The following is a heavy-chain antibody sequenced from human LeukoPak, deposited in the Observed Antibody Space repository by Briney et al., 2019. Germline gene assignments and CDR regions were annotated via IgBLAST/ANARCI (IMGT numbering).Heavy chain of an antibody. J-gene: IGHJ4*02. Sequence: GGSLRLSCAASEFTFNTYWMSWVRQAPGKGLEWVANIKPDGSVQHYVDSVKGRLTISRDNAKNLLYLQMNSLRAEDTAVYYCARDQWWQLIAVAITSYFDCWGQGTLVTVSS. CDR1: EFTFNTYW. V-gene: IGHV3-7*01. D-gene: IGHD6-19*01. CDR3: ARDQWWQLIAVAITSYFDC. CDR2: IKPDGSVQ.